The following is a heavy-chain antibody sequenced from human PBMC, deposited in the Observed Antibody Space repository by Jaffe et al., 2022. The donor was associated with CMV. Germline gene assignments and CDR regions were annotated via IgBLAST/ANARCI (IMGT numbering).Heavy chain of an antibody. CDR2: ISSSSSYI. D-gene: IGHD4-17*01. V-gene: IGHV3-21*01. CDR3: ARGYHYGGNSADY. CDR1: GFTFSSYS. Sequence: EVQLVESGGGLVKPGGSLRLSCAASGFTFSSYSMNWVRQAPGKGLEWVSSISSSSSYIYYADSVKGRFTISRDNAKNSLYLQMNSLRAEDTAVYYCARGYHYGGNSADYWGQGTLVTVSS. J-gene: IGHJ4*02.